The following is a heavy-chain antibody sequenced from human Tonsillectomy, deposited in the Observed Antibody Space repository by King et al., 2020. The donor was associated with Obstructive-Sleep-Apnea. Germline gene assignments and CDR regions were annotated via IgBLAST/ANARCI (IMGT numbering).Heavy chain of an antibody. CDR1: GFTFSSYS. J-gene: IGHJ4*02. CDR3: ARSVYNWNDGWLFDY. V-gene: IGHV3-48*04. D-gene: IGHD1-1*01. CDR2: ISSSSSTI. Sequence: VQLVESGGGLVQPGGSLRLSCAASGFTFSSYSMNWVRQAPGKGLEWVSYISSSSSTIYYADSVKGRFTISRDNAKNSLYLQMNSLRAEDTAVYYCARSVYNWNDGWLFDYWGQGTLVTVS.